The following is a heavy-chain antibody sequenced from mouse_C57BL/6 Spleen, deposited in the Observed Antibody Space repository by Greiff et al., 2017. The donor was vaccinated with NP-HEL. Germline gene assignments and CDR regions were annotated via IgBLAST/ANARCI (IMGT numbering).Heavy chain of an antibody. Sequence: VKLKESGAELARPGASVKLSCKASGYTFTSYGISWVKQRTGQGLEWIGEIYPRSGNTYYNEKFKGKATLTADKSSSTAYMELRSLTSEDSAVYFCVVYYDYDEGFAYWGQGTLVTVSA. CDR1: GYTFTSYG. CDR2: IYPRSGNT. CDR3: VVYYDYDEGFAY. D-gene: IGHD2-4*01. J-gene: IGHJ3*01. V-gene: IGHV1-81*01.